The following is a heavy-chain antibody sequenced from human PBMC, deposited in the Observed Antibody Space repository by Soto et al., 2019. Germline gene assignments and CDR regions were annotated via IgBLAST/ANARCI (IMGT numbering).Heavy chain of an antibody. J-gene: IGHJ2*01. Sequence: GGSLRLSCAGSGFTFSDYWIQWVRQAPGKGLVWVSGIYSDGRSTSYADSVKGRFTISRDNAKNTLYLQMNSLRAEDTAVYYCARGSKYSGTYGWLDLWG. CDR1: GFTFSDYW. CDR3: ARGSKYSGTYGWLDL. CDR2: IYSDGRST. D-gene: IGHD1-26*01. V-gene: IGHV3-74*01.